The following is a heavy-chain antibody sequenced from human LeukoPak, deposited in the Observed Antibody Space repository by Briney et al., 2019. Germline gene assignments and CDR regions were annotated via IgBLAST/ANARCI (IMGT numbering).Heavy chain of an antibody. CDR2: VSYDGSNK. D-gene: IGHD3-3*01. J-gene: IGHJ6*02. CDR1: GFTFSSYA. Sequence: GGSLRLSCAASGFTFSSYAMHWVRQAPGKGLEWVAVVSYDGSNKYYADSVKGRFTISRDNSKNTLYLQMNGLRAEDTAVYYCARDQLRFLEWLLYYYYGMDVWGQGTTVTVSS. CDR3: ARDQLRFLEWLLYYYYGMDV. V-gene: IGHV3-30-3*01.